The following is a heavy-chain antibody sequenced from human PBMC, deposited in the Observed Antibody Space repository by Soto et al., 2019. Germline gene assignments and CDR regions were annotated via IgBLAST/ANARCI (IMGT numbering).Heavy chain of an antibody. CDR2: IYYSGST. D-gene: IGHD5-18*01. V-gene: IGHV4-31*03. Sequence: SETLSLTCTVSGGSISSGGYYWSWIRQHPGKGLEWIGYIYYSGSTYYNPSLKSRVTISVDTSKNQFSLKLSSVTAADTAVYYCARENSYGHYFDYWGQGTRVTVSS. J-gene: IGHJ4*02. CDR1: GGSISSGGYY. CDR3: ARENSYGHYFDY.